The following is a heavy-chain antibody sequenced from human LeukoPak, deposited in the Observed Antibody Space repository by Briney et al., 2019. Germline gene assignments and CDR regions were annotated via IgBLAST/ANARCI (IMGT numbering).Heavy chain of an antibody. CDR2: ISGSGGST. Sequence: GGSLRLSCAASGFTFSDYYMSWVRQAPGKGLEWVSAISGSGGSTYYADSVKGRFTISRDNSKNTLYLQMNSLRAEDTAVYYCAKDNHRVRGVIVGMDVWGQGTTVTVSS. J-gene: IGHJ6*02. CDR1: GFTFSDYY. CDR3: AKDNHRVRGVIVGMDV. D-gene: IGHD3-10*01. V-gene: IGHV3-23*01.